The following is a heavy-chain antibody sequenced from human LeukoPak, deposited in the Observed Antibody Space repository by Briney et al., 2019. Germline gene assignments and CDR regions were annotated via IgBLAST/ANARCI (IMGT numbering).Heavy chain of an antibody. D-gene: IGHD3-22*01. CDR1: GFTFSSYD. J-gene: IGHJ4*02. Sequence: PGGSLRLSCAASGFTFSSYDMHWVRQAPGKGLEWVAVISYDGSNKYYADSVKGRFTISRDNSKNTLYLQMNSLRAEDTAVYYCAKVGPYYYDSSGLIDYWGQGTLVTVSS. V-gene: IGHV3-30*18. CDR2: ISYDGSNK. CDR3: AKVGPYYYDSSGLIDY.